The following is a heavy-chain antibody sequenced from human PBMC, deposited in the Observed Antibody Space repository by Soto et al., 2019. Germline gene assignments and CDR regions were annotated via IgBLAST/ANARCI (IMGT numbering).Heavy chain of an antibody. D-gene: IGHD2-21*02. V-gene: IGHV4-59*01. Sequence: QVQLQESGPGLVKPSETLSLTCTVSGGSISSNFWSWIRQPPRKGLEWIGNFYYTGSTNYNASLKSRVTRSVDTSKNQFALKPSSVTAADTAVYYCARLQSSVTAYYYYYDMDVWGQGTTVTVSS. J-gene: IGHJ6*02. CDR2: FYYTGST. CDR1: GGSISSNF. CDR3: ARLQSSVTAYYYYYDMDV.